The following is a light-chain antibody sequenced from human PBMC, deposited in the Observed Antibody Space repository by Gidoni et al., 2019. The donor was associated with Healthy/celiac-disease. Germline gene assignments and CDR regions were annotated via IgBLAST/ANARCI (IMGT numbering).Light chain of an antibody. Sequence: QSALTQPAAVSGSPGQKITITCTGTSSDGGSYNLVSWYQHHPGKAPKLMIYEVSKRPSGVSNRFSGSKSGNTASLTISGLQAEDEADYYCCSYAGSSTFVVFGGGTKLTVL. CDR2: EVS. V-gene: IGLV2-23*02. J-gene: IGLJ2*01. CDR3: CSYAGSSTFVV. CDR1: SSDGGSYNL.